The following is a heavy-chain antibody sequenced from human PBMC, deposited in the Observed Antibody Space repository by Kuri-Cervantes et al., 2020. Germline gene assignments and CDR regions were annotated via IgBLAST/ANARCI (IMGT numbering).Heavy chain of an antibody. Sequence: GGSLRLSCAASGFTFSSYAMSWVRQAPGKGLEWVSSISSSGSTIYYADSVKGRFTISRDNAKNSLYLQMNSLRAEDTAVYYCARGRYDFWSGCFDIWGQGTMVTVSS. CDR2: ISSSGSTI. V-gene: IGHV3-21*04. CDR3: ARGRYDFWSGCFDI. CDR1: GFTFSSYA. D-gene: IGHD3-3*01. J-gene: IGHJ3*02.